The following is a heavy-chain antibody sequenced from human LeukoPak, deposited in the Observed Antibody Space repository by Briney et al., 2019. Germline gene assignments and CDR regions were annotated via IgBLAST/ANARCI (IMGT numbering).Heavy chain of an antibody. CDR1: GDSFTTYW. Sequence: GESLKISCKGSGDSFTTYWIGWVRQMPGKGLEWMGIIYLGDSDTRYSPSFQGQVTISADKSINTAYLQWCSLKASDTAMYYCVRHRNWNYDYWGQGTLVTVSS. V-gene: IGHV5-51*01. CDR3: VRHRNWNYDY. D-gene: IGHD1-1*01. J-gene: IGHJ4*02. CDR2: IYLGDSDT.